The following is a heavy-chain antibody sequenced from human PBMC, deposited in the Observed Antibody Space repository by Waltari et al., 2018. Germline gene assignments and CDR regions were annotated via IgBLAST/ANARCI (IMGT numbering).Heavy chain of an antibody. Sequence: QVQLQESGPGLVKPSETLSLTCTVPGGSISSYYWSWIRQPPGKGLECIGYIYYSGTTNSHPYLRSRVTISGYTSKHRSSLKLSSVPAADTAVYYCAGDYYDSSGYSNWGQGTLVTVSS. D-gene: IGHD3-22*01. V-gene: IGHV4-59*01. CDR1: GGSISSYY. CDR3: AGDYYDSSGYSN. J-gene: IGHJ4*02. CDR2: IYYSGTT.